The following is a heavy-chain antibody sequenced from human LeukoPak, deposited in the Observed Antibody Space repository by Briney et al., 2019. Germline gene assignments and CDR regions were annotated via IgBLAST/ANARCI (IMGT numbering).Heavy chain of an antibody. CDR2: MNPNSGNT. J-gene: IGHJ6*02. V-gene: IGHV1-8*01. CDR3: ATPTQLYYYYGMDV. CDR1: GYTFTSYD. Sequence: ASVKVSCKAPGYTFTSYDINWVRQATGQGIEWMGWMNPNSGNTGYAQKFQGRVTMTRNTPISTAYMELGSLRSEDTAVYYCATPTQLYYYYGMDVRGQGTTVTVSS. D-gene: IGHD1-1*01.